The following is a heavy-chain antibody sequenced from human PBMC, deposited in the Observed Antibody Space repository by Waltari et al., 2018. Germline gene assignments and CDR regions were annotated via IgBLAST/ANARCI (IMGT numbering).Heavy chain of an antibody. CDR2: IHHSGSI. Sequence: QMQLQQWGAGLLKPSETLSLTCAVSGESFIGYYWNWIRQPPGRGLEWIGEIHHSGSINDNPSLESRITISQDMSTNQFSLKLTSVTAADTAVYYCVRGKMYSRPYFDYWGQGTLVTVSS. J-gene: IGHJ4*02. D-gene: IGHD6-13*01. CDR1: GESFIGYY. V-gene: IGHV4-34*01. CDR3: VRGKMYSRPYFDY.